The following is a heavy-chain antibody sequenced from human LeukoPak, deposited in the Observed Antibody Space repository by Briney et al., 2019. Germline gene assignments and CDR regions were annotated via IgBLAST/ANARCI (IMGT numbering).Heavy chain of an antibody. CDR1: GGSISSHY. V-gene: IGHV4-59*11. J-gene: IGHJ5*02. CDR3: AREGSVTTIFGVVNWFDP. D-gene: IGHD3-3*01. Sequence: SETLSLTCTVSGGSISSHYWSWIRQPPGKGLEWIGYIYYSVNTNYNPSLKSRVTISVDTSKNQFSLTLNSVTAADTAVYYCAREGSVTTIFGVVNWFDPWGQGTLVTVSS. CDR2: IYYSVNT.